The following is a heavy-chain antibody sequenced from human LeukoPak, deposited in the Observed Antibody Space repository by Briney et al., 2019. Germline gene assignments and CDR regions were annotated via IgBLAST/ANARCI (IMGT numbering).Heavy chain of an antibody. Sequence: PSQTLSLTCTVSGGSISSGSYYWSWIRQPAGKGLEWIGRIYTSGSTNYNPSLKSRVTISVDTSKNQFSLKLSSVTAADTAVYYCARGGSSGWYVYWGQGTLVTVSS. V-gene: IGHV4-61*02. CDR1: GGSISSGSYY. CDR2: IYTSGST. J-gene: IGHJ4*02. CDR3: ARGGSSGWYVY. D-gene: IGHD6-19*01.